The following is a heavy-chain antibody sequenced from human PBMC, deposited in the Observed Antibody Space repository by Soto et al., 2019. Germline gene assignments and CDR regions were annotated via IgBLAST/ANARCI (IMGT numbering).Heavy chain of an antibody. CDR2: IYYSGST. V-gene: IGHV4-59*01. CDR1: GGSISSYY. Sequence: SETLSLTCTVSGGSISSYYWSWIRQPPGKGLEWIGYIYYSGSTNYNPSLKSRVTISVDTSKNQFSLKLSSVTAADTAVYYCARGYHTSHNYDFWSGYRNYYYYMDVWGKGTTVTVSS. J-gene: IGHJ6*03. D-gene: IGHD3-3*01. CDR3: ARGYHTSHNYDFWSGYRNYYYYMDV.